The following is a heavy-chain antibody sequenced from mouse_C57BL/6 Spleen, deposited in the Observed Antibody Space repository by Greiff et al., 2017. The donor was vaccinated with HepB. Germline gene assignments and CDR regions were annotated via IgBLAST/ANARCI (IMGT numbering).Heavy chain of an antibody. CDR1: GYTFTDYN. CDR2: INPNNGGT. CDR3: ARGSAPYAMDY. V-gene: IGHV1-18*01. Sequence: VQLQQSGPELVKPGASVKIPCKASGYTFTDYNMDWVKQSPGKSLEWIGDINPNNGGTIYNQKFKGKATLTVDKSSSTAYMELRSLTSEDTAVYYCARGSAPYAMDYWGQGTSVTVSS. J-gene: IGHJ4*01.